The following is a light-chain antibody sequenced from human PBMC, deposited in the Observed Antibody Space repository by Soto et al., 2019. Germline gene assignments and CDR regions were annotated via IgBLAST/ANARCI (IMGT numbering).Light chain of an antibody. CDR2: SSN. J-gene: IGLJ2*01. Sequence: QSVLTQPPSASGSPGQRVTISCSGSSANIGSNSVNWYQQLPGTAPNLLMYSSNPRPSGVPDRFSGSKSGTSASLAISGLQSEDEADYYCAAWDDSLNGVVFGGGTKLTVL. CDR3: AAWDDSLNGVV. V-gene: IGLV1-44*01. CDR1: SANIGSNS.